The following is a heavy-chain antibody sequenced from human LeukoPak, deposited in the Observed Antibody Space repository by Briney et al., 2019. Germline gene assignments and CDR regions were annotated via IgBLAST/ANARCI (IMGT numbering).Heavy chain of an antibody. J-gene: IGHJ3*02. CDR1: GGSFSGYY. CDR2: INHSGST. CDR3: ARRTGSYYNDAFDI. V-gene: IGHV4-34*01. D-gene: IGHD1-26*01. Sequence: SETLSLTCAVYGGSFSGYYWSWIRQPPGKGLEWIGEINHSGSTNYNPSLKSRVTISVDTSKNQFSLKLSSVTAADTAVYYCARRTGSYYNDAFDIWGQGTMVTVSS.